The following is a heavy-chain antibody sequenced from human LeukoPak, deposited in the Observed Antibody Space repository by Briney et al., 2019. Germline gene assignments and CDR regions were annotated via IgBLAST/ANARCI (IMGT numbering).Heavy chain of an antibody. CDR1: GFTFSSYA. CDR2: ISYDGSNK. Sequence: GGSLRLSCAASGFTFSSYAMHWVRQAPGKGLEWVAVISYDGSNKYYADSVKGRFTISRDNSKNTLYLQMNSLRAEDTAVYYCAPPFGVVISDYWGQGTLVTVSS. V-gene: IGHV3-30-3*01. J-gene: IGHJ4*02. CDR3: APPFGVVISDY. D-gene: IGHD3-3*01.